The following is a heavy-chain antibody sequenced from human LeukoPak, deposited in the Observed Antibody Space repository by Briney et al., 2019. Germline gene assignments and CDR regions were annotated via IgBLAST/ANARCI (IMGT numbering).Heavy chain of an antibody. D-gene: IGHD1-1*01. CDR1: GFTFSSYE. J-gene: IGHJ6*02. CDR2: ISSSGKTT. Sequence: GGSLRLSCAASGFTFSSYEMNWVRQAPGKGLEWVSFISSSGKTTNYADAVKGRFIISRDNAKNSLYLQMNSLRAEDTAVYYCARMNWNEVRDYHGLDVWGQGTTVTVSS. CDR3: ARMNWNEVRDYHGLDV. V-gene: IGHV3-48*03.